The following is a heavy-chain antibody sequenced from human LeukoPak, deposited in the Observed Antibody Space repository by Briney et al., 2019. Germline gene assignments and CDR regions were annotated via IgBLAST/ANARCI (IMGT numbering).Heavy chain of an antibody. CDR3: ARVQNDILTGYDY. V-gene: IGHV3-21*01. Sequence: GSLRLSCATSGFTFSNAWMNWVRQAPGKGLEWVSSISSSSSYIYYADSVRGRFTISRDNAKNSLYLQMNSLRAEDTAVYYCARVQNDILTGYDYWGQGTLVTVSS. CDR1: GFTFSNAW. J-gene: IGHJ4*02. D-gene: IGHD3-9*01. CDR2: ISSSSSYI.